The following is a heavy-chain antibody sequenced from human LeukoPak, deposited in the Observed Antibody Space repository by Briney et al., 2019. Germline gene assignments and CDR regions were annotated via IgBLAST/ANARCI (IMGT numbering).Heavy chain of an antibody. D-gene: IGHD3-10*01. CDR1: GYSFTSYW. Sequence: GESLKISCKGSGYSFTSYWIGWVRQMPGKGLEWMGIIYPGDSDTRYSPSFQGQVTISADKSISTAYLQWSSLKALDTAMYYCARNGYGSEPVDAFDIWGQGTMVTVSS. CDR2: IYPGDSDT. V-gene: IGHV5-51*01. J-gene: IGHJ3*02. CDR3: ARNGYGSEPVDAFDI.